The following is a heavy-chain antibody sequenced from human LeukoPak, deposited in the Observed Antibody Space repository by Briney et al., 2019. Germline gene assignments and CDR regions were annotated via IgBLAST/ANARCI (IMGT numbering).Heavy chain of an antibody. J-gene: IGHJ3*02. CDR1: EYTFIGYS. Sequence: GASLKVSSKASEYTFIGYSMDWVRQAHGQGPEWMGWINPNVGAPNYAQKFQGRVTITRDTSISTAYLELSRLRSDDTAVYYCARVRLNAFDIWGQGAMVSVSS. CDR2: INPNVGAP. D-gene: IGHD3-16*01. CDR3: ARVRLNAFDI. V-gene: IGHV1-2*02.